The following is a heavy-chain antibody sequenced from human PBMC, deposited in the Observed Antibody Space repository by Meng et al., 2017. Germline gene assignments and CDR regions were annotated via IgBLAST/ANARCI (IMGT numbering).Heavy chain of an antibody. CDR2: IFHSGST. CDR3: ARRGSYYEGGAFDI. Sequence: SETLSLTCAVSGGSITSSNWWSWVRQSPKKGLEWIGEIFHSGSTSYNPSLRSRVTVSVDKSKNQFSLKLSSVTAVDTAVYYCARRGSYYEGGAFDIWGQGTMVTVSS. D-gene: IGHD1-26*01. J-gene: IGHJ3*02. CDR1: GGSITSSNW. V-gene: IGHV4-4*02.